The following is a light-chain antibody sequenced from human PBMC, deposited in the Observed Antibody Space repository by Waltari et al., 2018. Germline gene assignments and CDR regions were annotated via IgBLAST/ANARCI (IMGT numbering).Light chain of an antibody. V-gene: IGKV1-NL1*01. CDR1: QGISNS. CDR3: PQYYSTPPIT. CDR2: ASS. Sequence: DIQMTQSPSSLSASVGDKVTITCRARQGISNSLGWYQQKPGKTPKLLVYASSRLDTGVPSRFSGSGSGTEYSLNISSLQPEDFATYYCPQYYSTPPITFGGGTRVEIK. J-gene: IGKJ4*01.